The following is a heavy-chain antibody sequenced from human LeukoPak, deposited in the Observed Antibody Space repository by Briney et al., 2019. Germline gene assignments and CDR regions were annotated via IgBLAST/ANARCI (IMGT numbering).Heavy chain of an antibody. CDR2: MNPNSGNT. D-gene: IGHD3-16*02. V-gene: IGHV1-8*01. J-gene: IGHJ4*02. CDR1: GYTFTSYD. CDR3: ARVLNPIIRLGELSSLNY. Sequence: ASVKVSCKASGYTFTSYDINWVRQATGQGLEWMGWMNPNSGNTGYAQKFQGRVTMTRNTSISTAYMELSSLRSEDTAVYYCARVLNPIIRLGELSSLNYWGQGTLVTVSS.